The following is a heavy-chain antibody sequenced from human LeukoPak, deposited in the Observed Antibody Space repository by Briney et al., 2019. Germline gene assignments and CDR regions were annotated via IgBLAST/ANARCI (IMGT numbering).Heavy chain of an antibody. CDR3: ARGRGLLRGVYYFGY. V-gene: IGHV5-51*01. J-gene: IGHJ4*02. CDR2: IYPGDSDA. Sequence: GESLKISCKGSGYSFTSYWIGWLRQMPGKGLEWMGIIYPGDSDARYSPSFQGQVTISADKSISTAYLQWSSLKASDTAMYYCARGRGLLRGVYYFGYWGQGTLVTVSS. CDR1: GYSFTSYW. D-gene: IGHD3-10*01.